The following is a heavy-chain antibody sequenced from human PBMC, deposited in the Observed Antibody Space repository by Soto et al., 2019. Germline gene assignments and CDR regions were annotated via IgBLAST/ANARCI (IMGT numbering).Heavy chain of an antibody. D-gene: IGHD3-10*01. CDR1: GFTFTSYG. V-gene: IGHV1-18*01. J-gene: IGHJ4*02. Sequence: ASVKVSCKTSGFTFTSYGFSWVRQAPGQGLEWMGWISAYNGNTNYAQKLQGRVTMTTDTSTSTAYMELRSLRSDDTAVYYCARGSIGHGSRSYYAPFDYWGQGPLVTVSS. CDR3: ARGSIGHGSRSYYAPFDY. CDR2: ISAYNGNT.